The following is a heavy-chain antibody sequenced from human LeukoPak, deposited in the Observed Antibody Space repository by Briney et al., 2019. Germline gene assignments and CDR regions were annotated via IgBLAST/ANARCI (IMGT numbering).Heavy chain of an antibody. CDR3: AASPRTSGYDGLFDY. D-gene: IGHD5-12*01. V-gene: IGHV4-31*03. Sequence: SETLSLTCTVSSGSISSGGYYWSWIRQHPGKGLEWIGYIYYSGSTYYNPSLKSRVTISVNTSKNQFSLKLSSVTAADTAVYCCAASPRTSGYDGLFDYWGQGTLVTVSS. CDR2: IYYSGST. CDR1: SGSISSGGYY. J-gene: IGHJ4*02.